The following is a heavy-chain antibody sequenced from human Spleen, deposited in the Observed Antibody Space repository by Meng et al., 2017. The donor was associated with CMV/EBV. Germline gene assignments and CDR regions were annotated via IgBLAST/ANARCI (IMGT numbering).Heavy chain of an antibody. J-gene: IGHJ5*02. CDR1: GFSVSSNY. D-gene: IGHD4-11*01. Sequence: GESLKISCAASGFSVSSNYMSWVRQAPGKGLEWVSVIYTSGSTYYADSVKGRFTISRDNSKNTLYLQMYSLRSEDTAVYYCARELMTTVNGWFDPWGLGTLVTVSS. CDR2: IYTSGST. CDR3: ARELMTTVNGWFDP. V-gene: IGHV3-66*03.